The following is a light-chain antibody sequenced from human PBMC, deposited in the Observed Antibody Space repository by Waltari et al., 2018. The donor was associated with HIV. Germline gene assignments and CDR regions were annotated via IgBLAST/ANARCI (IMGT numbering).Light chain of an antibody. V-gene: IGLV2-14*03. CDR1: SSDIGGSNY. CDR2: DVI. CDR3: SSYAGSSTWV. Sequence: QSALTQPASVSGSPGQSITISCTGSSSDIGGSNYVSWYQQFPGKAPKLLICDVIRRPSGSSDRFSGSKSGNTASLTISGLQAEDEAGYFCSSYAGSSTWVFGGGTKLTVL. J-gene: IGLJ3*02.